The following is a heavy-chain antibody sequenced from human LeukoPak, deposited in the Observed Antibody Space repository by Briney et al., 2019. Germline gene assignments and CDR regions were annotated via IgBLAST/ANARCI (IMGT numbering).Heavy chain of an antibody. CDR1: GASVSATNYY. CDR2: IYYDAGA. V-gene: IGHV4-31*03. J-gene: IGHJ3*02. CDR3: ARDGELYSGSKGLFDI. Sequence: PSETLSLTCTVSGASVSATNYYWSWLRQHPGKGPEWIAYIYYDAGAYYNPSLESRVTISLDSSANQFSLGLSSVTAADTAVYYCARDGELYSGSKGLFDIWGQGTMVTVSS. D-gene: IGHD1-26*01.